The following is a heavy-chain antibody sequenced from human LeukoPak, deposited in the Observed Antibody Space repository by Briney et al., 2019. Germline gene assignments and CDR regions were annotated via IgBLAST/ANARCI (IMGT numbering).Heavy chain of an antibody. D-gene: IGHD6-13*01. V-gene: IGHV4-59*01. J-gene: IGHJ4*02. CDR3: ARGEQLASY. CDR1: GGSISSYY. CDR2: IYYSGST. Sequence: PSETLSLTCTVSGGSISSYYWSWIRQPPGKGLEWIGYIYYSGSTNYNPSLKSRVTISVDTSKNQFSLKLSSVTVADTAVYYCARGEQLASYWGQGTLVTVSS.